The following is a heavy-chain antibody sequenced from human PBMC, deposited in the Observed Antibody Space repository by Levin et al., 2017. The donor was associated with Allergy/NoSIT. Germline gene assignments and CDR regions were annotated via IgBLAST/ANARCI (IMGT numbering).Heavy chain of an antibody. D-gene: IGHD4-23*01. J-gene: IGHJ3*02. Sequence: PGESLKISCKGSGYSFTTHWITWVRQMPGKGLEWMGRIDPSDSYTDYSPSFQGHVTISAETSVSTSYLQWSSLKASDTAMYYCARHYGGNSFRFRAFDIWGQGAMVTVSS. CDR1: GYSFTTHW. V-gene: IGHV5-10-1*01. CDR3: ARHYGGNSFRFRAFDI. CDR2: IDPSDSYT.